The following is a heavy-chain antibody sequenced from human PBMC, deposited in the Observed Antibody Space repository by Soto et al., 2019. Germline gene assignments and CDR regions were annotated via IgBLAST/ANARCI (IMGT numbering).Heavy chain of an antibody. D-gene: IGHD3-3*01. Sequence: SETLSLTCTVSGGSISSGDYYWSWIRQPPGKGLEWIGNIYYSGSTYYNPSLKSRVTISVDTSKNQFSLKLSSVTAADTAVYYCARLVVITIFGVVTSYWFDPWGQGTLVTVSS. V-gene: IGHV4-39*01. CDR2: IYYSGST. J-gene: IGHJ5*02. CDR3: ARLVVITIFGVVTSYWFDP. CDR1: GGSISSGDYY.